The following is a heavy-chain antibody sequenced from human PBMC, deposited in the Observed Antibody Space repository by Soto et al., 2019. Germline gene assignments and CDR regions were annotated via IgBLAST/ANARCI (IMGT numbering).Heavy chain of an antibody. CDR1: GGSVSSCSYY. V-gene: IGHV4-61*01. CDR2: IYYSGST. Sequence: ETLSLTCTLSGGSVSSCSYYWSWIRQPPGKGLEWIGYIYYSGSTNYNPSLKSRVTISVDTSKNQFSLKLSSVTAADTAVYYCARDFASAPGIAAAGPTYYYYGMDVWGQGTTVTVS. D-gene: IGHD6-13*01. J-gene: IGHJ6*02. CDR3: ARDFASAPGIAAAGPTYYYYGMDV.